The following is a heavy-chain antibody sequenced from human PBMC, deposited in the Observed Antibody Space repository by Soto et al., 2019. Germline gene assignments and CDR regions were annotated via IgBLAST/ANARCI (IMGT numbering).Heavy chain of an antibody. V-gene: IGHV1-18*01. D-gene: IGHD3-16*02. CDR2: ISAYNGNT. Sequence: QVQLVQSGAEVKKPGASVKVSCKASGYTFTSYGISWVRQAPGQGLEWMGWISAYNGNTNYAQKLQGRVTMTTETSTSTAYMELRSLRSDDTAVYYCARDQKQEGYDYIWGSYRYWAWGQGTLVTVSS. CDR3: ARDQKQEGYDYIWGSYRYWA. J-gene: IGHJ5*02. CDR1: GYTFTSYG.